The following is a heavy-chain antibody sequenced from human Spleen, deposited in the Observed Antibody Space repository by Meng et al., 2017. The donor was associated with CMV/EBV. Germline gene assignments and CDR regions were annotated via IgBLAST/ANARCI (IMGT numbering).Heavy chain of an antibody. D-gene: IGHD6-13*01. CDR2: INHRGST. Sequence: SETLSLTCAVYGGSFSGYYWSWIRQPPGNGLEWIGEINHRGSTNYNPSLKSRVTISVDTSKNQFSLKLSSVTAADTAVYYCARGGTAAAGPSNWFDPWGQGTLVTVSS. CDR3: ARGGTAAAGPSNWFDP. V-gene: IGHV4-34*01. J-gene: IGHJ5*02. CDR1: GGSFSGYY.